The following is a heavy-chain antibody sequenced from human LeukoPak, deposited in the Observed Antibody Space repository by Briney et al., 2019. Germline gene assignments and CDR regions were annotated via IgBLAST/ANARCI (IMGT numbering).Heavy chain of an antibody. D-gene: IGHD5-18*01. CDR2: ISGSGGST. CDR1: GCTFSSYA. CDR3: AKDRLGLDTAGT. V-gene: IGHV3-23*01. J-gene: IGHJ5*02. Sequence: PGGSRRLSCAASGCTFSSYAMNWVRQAPGKGLEWVSPISGSGGSTYYADSVKGRFTISRDNSKNTLYLQMNSLRAEDTAVYYCAKDRLGLDTAGTWGQGTLVTVSS.